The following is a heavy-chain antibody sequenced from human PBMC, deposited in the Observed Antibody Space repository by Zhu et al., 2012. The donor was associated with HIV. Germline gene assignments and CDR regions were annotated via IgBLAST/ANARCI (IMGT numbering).Heavy chain of an antibody. CDR2: IYHTGST. Sequence: QVQLQESGPGLVKPSGTLSLTCAVSGGSISSSTWWTWVRQPPGKGLEWIGEIYHTGSTNYNPSLESRVTISVDKSNNQFSLELTPVAAADTAIYYCAGRTNGHWILGYWGQGTLVTVSS. CDR3: AGRTNGHWILGY. J-gene: IGHJ4*02. CDR1: GGSISSSTW. V-gene: IGHV4-4*02. D-gene: IGHD1-1*01.